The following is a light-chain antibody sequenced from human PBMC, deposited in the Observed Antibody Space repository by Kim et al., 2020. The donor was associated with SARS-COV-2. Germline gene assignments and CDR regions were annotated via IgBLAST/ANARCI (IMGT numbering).Light chain of an antibody. J-gene: IGLJ2*01. V-gene: IGLV2-8*01. CDR1: SSDVGSEKD. CDR2: EVS. CDR3: SSYAGSNNLI. Sequence: GQSLPPFRTGSSSDVGSEKDVTRDQQRPRKAPKLMIYEVSKRPSGVADLFSGSESGNTASLTVSGLQAWKEADYNCSSYAGSNNLIFGGGTQLTVL.